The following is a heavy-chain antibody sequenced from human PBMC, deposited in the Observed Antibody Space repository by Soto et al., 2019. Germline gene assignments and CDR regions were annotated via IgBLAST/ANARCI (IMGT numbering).Heavy chain of an antibody. V-gene: IGHV3-30*18. D-gene: IGHD2-15*01. CDR3: AKGDSLEADAYYGMDV. CDR1: GFTFSSYV. J-gene: IGHJ6*02. CDR2: ISYDGSNK. Sequence: GGSLRLSCAASGFTFSSYVMHWVRQAPGKGLEWVAVISYDGSNKYYADSVKGRFTISRENSKNTLYLQMNSLRAEDTAVYYCAKGDSLEADAYYGMDVWGQGTTVTVSS.